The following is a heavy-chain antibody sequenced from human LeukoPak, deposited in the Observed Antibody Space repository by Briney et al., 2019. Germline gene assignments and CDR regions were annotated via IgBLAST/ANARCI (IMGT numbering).Heavy chain of an antibody. D-gene: IGHD4-17*01. CDR2: ISGTSTYI. J-gene: IGHJ6*02. CDR3: ARTVTNYYYYYGMDV. CDR1: GFTFRDYT. Sequence: PGGSLRLSCAASGFTFRDYTMTWVRQAPGKGLEWVSSISGTSTYIYYADSVKGRFTISRDNAKNSLYLQMNSLRAEDTAVYYCARTVTNYYYYYGMDVWGQGTTVTVSS. V-gene: IGHV3-21*01.